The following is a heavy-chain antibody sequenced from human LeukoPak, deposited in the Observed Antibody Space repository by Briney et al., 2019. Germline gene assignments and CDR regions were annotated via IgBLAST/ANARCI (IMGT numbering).Heavy chain of an antibody. J-gene: IGHJ4*02. CDR1: GFTFSSNY. Sequence: PGGSLRLSCAASGFTFSSNYMSWVRQAPGKGLEWVSVIYSGGSTYYTDSVKGRFTISRDNSNNTLYLQMNSLRAEDTAVYYCARTQLAPAAFDYWGQGTLVTVSS. V-gene: IGHV3-53*01. D-gene: IGHD2-2*01. CDR3: ARTQLAPAAFDY. CDR2: IYSGGST.